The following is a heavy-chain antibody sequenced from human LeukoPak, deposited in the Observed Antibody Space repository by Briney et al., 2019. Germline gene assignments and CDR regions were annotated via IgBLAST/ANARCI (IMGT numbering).Heavy chain of an antibody. CDR2: IYHSGST. Sequence: PSETLSLTCAVSGGSISSSNWWSWVRQPPGKGLEWIGQIYHSGSTNYNPSLKSRVTISVDKSKTQFSLKLSSVTAADTAVYYCARGGVGYMRGWFDPWGQGTLVTVSS. J-gene: IGHJ5*02. CDR1: GGSISSSNW. D-gene: IGHD2-8*01. V-gene: IGHV4-4*02. CDR3: ARGGVGYMRGWFDP.